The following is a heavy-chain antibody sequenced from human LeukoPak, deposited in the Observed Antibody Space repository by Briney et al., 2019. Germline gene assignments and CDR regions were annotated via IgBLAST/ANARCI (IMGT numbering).Heavy chain of an antibody. J-gene: IGHJ3*02. D-gene: IGHD2-15*01. V-gene: IGHV4-59*01. CDR2: IYFSVTT. CDR1: AGSISSYY. CDR3: AREPRTICSGGSWYGYDAFDI. Sequence: SERLSLTRTVAAGSISSYYWSCIRQPPGKGLEWIGYIYFSVTTNYKPSLKTRVSISVDTSKNQFSLKLSSVTAADTAVYYCAREPRTICSGGSWYGYDAFDIWGQGTTVPVSS.